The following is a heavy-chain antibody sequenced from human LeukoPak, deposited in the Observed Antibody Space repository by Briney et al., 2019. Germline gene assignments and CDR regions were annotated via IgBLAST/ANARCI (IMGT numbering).Heavy chain of an antibody. D-gene: IGHD6-13*01. CDR2: ISYDGSNK. J-gene: IGHJ4*02. CDR1: GFTFSSYA. V-gene: IGHV3-30-3*01. CDR3: AIGMQQLVENGELDY. Sequence: GGSLRLSCAASGFTFSSYAMHWVRQAPGKGLEWVAVISYDGSNKYYADSVKGRFTISRDNSKNTLYLQMNSLRAEDTAMYYCAIGMQQLVENGELDYWGQGTLVTVSS.